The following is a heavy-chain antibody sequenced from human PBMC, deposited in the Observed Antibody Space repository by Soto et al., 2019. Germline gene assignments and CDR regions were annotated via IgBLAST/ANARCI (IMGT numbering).Heavy chain of an antibody. CDR2: ISYDGSNK. Sequence: GGALRLSCAASRFTFRSYCRHWAPPAPGKGLEWVAVISYDGSNKYYADSVKGRFTISRDNSKNTLYLQMNSLRAEDTAVYYCAKEESDYYDSSGRTHFDYWGQGTLVTVSS. V-gene: IGHV3-30*18. CDR1: RFTFRSYC. J-gene: IGHJ4*02. CDR3: AKEESDYYDSSGRTHFDY. D-gene: IGHD3-22*01.